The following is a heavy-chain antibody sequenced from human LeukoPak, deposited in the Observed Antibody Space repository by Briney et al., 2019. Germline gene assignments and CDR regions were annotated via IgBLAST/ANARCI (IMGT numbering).Heavy chain of an antibody. D-gene: IGHD3-10*01. Sequence: TGGSLRLSCAASGFIFSRYWMHWVRQAPGKELVWVSRIDNDGSITNSADSVKGRFTLSRVNDQDVLYLQMDSLRVEDTAIYYCARGPAVLGAIDNWGQGTLVAVSS. CDR1: GFIFSRYW. J-gene: IGHJ4*02. CDR3: ARGPAVLGAIDN. CDR2: IDNDGSIT. V-gene: IGHV3-74*01.